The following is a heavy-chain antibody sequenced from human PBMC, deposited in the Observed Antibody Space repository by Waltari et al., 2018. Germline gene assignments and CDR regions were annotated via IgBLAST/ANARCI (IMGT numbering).Heavy chain of an antibody. Sequence: EVQLLESGGGLVQPGGSLRLSCAASGFTFSSYAMSWVRQAPGKGLEWVSAISGSGGRTYYAASGTGRFTFSRDNYKKPLYLQMNSLRAEDTAVYYCAKDRRLSRCGSSWCPVDYWGQGTLVTVSS. CDR2: ISGSGGRT. CDR1: GFTFSSYA. D-gene: IGHD6-13*01. CDR3: AKDRRLSRCGSSWCPVDY. J-gene: IGHJ4*02. V-gene: IGHV3-23*01.